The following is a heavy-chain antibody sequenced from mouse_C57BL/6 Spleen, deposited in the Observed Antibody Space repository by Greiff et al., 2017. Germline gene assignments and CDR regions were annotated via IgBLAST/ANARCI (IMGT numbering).Heavy chain of an antibody. CDR2: IDPEDGDT. D-gene: IGHD1-1*01. Sequence: EVQRVESGAELVRPGASVKLSCTASGFNIKDYYMHWVKQRPEQGLEWIGRIDPEDGDTEYAPKFQGKATMTADTSSNTAYLQLSSLTSEDTAVYYCTTGIYYYGSSYENYAMDYWGQGTSVTVSS. CDR3: TTGIYYYGSSYENYAMDY. J-gene: IGHJ4*01. V-gene: IGHV14-1*01. CDR1: GFNIKDYY.